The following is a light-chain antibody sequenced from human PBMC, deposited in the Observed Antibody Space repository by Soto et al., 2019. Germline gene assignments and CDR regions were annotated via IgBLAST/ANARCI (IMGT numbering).Light chain of an antibody. CDR3: QQSYITPST. J-gene: IGKJ2*01. Sequence: DIQMTQSPSSLSASIGDRVTITCRASQTISFYLNWYQHKTGQAPKVLIYAASSLQAGVPQRFSGSGSGTDFTLSISSLQPEDFATYACQQSYITPSTFGQGTKLEIK. V-gene: IGKV1-39*01. CDR1: QTISFY. CDR2: AAS.